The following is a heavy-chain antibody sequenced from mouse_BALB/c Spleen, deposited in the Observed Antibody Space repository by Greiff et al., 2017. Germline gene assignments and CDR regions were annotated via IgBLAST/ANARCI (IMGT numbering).Heavy chain of an antibody. CDR3: ARGDRYDPFDY. V-gene: IGHV2-2*02. CDR2: IWSGGST. CDR1: GFSLTSYG. Sequence: VQLQQSGPGLVQPSQSLSITCTVSGFSLTSYGVHWVRQSPGKGLEWLGVIWSGGSTDYNAAFISRLSISKDNSKSQVFFKMNSLQANDTAIYYCARGDRYDPFDYWGQGTTLTVSS. D-gene: IGHD2-14*01. J-gene: IGHJ2*01.